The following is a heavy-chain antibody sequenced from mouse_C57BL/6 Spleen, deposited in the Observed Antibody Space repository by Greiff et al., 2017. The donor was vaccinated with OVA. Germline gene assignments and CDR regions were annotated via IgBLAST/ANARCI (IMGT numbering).Heavy chain of an antibody. CDR3: ARRGGLHYYGSSDAMDY. V-gene: IGHV8-12*01. J-gene: IGHJ4*01. CDR1: GFSLSTSGMG. D-gene: IGHD1-1*01. Sequence: QVQLKESGPGILQSSQTLSLTCSFSGFSLSTSGMGVSWIRQPSGKGLEWLAHIYWDDDKRYNPSLKSRLTISKDTSRNQVFLKITSVDTADTATYYCARRGGLHYYGSSDAMDYWGQGTSVTVSS. CDR2: IYWDDDK.